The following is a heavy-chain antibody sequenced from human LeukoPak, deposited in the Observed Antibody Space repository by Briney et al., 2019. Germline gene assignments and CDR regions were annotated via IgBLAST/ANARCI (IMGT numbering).Heavy chain of an antibody. Sequence: GESLNISCKASGYNFTNYGIAWVRQMPRKGLECMGIIYPGDSDTRYSPSFQGQVTISADKSINTAYLQWSSLKASDTAIYYCARLRKDFSGDYYFDYWGQGTLVTVSS. J-gene: IGHJ4*02. CDR1: GYNFTNYG. CDR2: IYPGDSDT. V-gene: IGHV5-51*01. CDR3: ARLRKDFSGDYYFDY. D-gene: IGHD2-15*01.